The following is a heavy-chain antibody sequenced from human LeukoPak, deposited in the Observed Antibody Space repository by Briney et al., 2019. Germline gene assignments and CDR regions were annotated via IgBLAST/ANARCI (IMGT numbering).Heavy chain of an antibody. CDR2: IYYSGST. CDR1: GGSISSGGYY. D-gene: IGHD1-14*01. CDR3: ARGPVRNPDPYFDY. J-gene: IGHJ4*02. V-gene: IGHV4-31*03. Sequence: SQTLSLTCTVSGGSISSGGYYWSWIRQHPGKGLECIAYIYYSGSTYYNPSLKSRVTISVDTSKKQFSLKLSSVTAADTAAYYCARGPVRNPDPYFDYWGQGTLVTVSS.